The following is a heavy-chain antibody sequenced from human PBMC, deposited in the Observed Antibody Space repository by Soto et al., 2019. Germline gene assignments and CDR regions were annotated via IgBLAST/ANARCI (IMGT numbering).Heavy chain of an antibody. CDR1: GYTFTSYG. CDR3: AGGSSSGCHYY. D-gene: IGHD6-25*01. J-gene: IGHJ4*02. Sequence: QVQLVQSGAEVKKPGASVKVSCKASGYTFTSYGISWGRQAPGQGLEWMGWLSAYNGNTNYAQKLQGSVTMTTDTSTSTADMELKGLSAGGTGVYYGAGGSSSGCHYYCGQGTLVTASS. V-gene: IGHV1-18*01. CDR2: LSAYNGNT.